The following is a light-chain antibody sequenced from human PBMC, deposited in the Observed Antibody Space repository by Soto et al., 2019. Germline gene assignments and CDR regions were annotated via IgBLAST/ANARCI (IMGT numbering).Light chain of an antibody. CDR3: QQYYSYPLT. Sequence: AIRMTQSPSSFSASTGDRVTITCRASQGISSYLAWYQQKPGKAPKLLIYAASTLQSGVPSRFSGSGSGTDFTLTISCLQSEDFATYYCQQYYSYPLTVGPWTKVDIK. CDR1: QGISSY. CDR2: AAS. V-gene: IGKV1-8*01. J-gene: IGKJ3*01.